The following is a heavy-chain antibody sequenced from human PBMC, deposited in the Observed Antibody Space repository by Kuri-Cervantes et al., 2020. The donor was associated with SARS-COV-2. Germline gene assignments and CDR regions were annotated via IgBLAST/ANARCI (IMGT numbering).Heavy chain of an antibody. V-gene: IGHV3-30-3*01. D-gene: IGHD4-17*01. CDR3: ARDLVGGDYFIPYYFDY. CDR2: ISYDGSNK. CDR1: GFTFSSYA. J-gene: IGHJ4*02. Sequence: GGSLRLSCAASGFTFSSYAMHWVRQAPGKGLEWVAVISYDGSNKYYADSVKGRFTISRDNSKNTLYLQMNSLRAEDTAVYYCARDLVGGDYFIPYYFDYWGQGTLVTVSS.